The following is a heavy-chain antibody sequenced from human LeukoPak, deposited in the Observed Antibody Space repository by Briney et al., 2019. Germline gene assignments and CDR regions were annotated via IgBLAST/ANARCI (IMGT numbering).Heavy chain of an antibody. V-gene: IGHV3-23*01. D-gene: IGHD2-21*01. Sequence: GGSLRLSCATSGFTFSSYGLSWVRQAPGKGLEWVSTISGSGGRTYHADSVKGRFTISRDNSKNTLYLQMNSLRAEDTAVYYCAKVRQGYYYYMDVWGKGTTVTISS. CDR2: ISGSGGRT. CDR3: AKVRQGYYYYMDV. CDR1: GFTFSSYG. J-gene: IGHJ6*03.